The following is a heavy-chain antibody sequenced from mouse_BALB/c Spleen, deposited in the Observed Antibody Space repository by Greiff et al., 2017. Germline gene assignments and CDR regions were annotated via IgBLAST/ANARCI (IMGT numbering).Heavy chain of an antibody. Sequence: LVESGAELAKPGASVKMSCKASGYTFTSYWMHWVKQRPGQGLEWIGYINPSTGYTEYNQKFKDKATLTADKSSSTAYMQLSSLTSEDSAVYYCARSSYDYFFAYWGQGTLVTVSA. V-gene: IGHV1-7*01. D-gene: IGHD2-4*01. CDR3: ARSSYDYFFAY. CDR2: INPSTGYT. J-gene: IGHJ3*01. CDR1: GYTFTSYW.